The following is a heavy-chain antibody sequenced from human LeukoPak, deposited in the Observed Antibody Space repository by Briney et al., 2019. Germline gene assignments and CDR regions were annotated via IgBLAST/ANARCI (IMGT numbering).Heavy chain of an antibody. V-gene: IGHV3-66*01. Sequence: GGSLRLSCAASGFTVSSNYMSWVRQALGKGLEWVSVIYSGGSTYYADSVKGRFTISRDNSKNTLYLQMNSLRAEDTAVYYCARGRMVYAPARWFDPWGQGTLVTVSS. CDR1: GFTVSSNY. D-gene: IGHD2-8*01. CDR3: ARGRMVYAPARWFDP. CDR2: IYSGGST. J-gene: IGHJ5*02.